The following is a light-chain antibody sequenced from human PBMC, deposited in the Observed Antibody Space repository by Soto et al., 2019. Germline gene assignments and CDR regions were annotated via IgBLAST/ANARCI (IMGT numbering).Light chain of an antibody. CDR1: SSNIGADYD. Sequence: QSVLTQPPSVSGAPGQRVTISCTGSSSNIGADYDVHWYQQLPGAAPKLLIRANTHRPSGVPDRFSASKSGTSASLAITGLQADDEADYYCQSYDSSLSGSVVGGGTKLTVL. V-gene: IGLV1-40*01. J-gene: IGLJ3*02. CDR2: ANT. CDR3: QSYDSSLSGSV.